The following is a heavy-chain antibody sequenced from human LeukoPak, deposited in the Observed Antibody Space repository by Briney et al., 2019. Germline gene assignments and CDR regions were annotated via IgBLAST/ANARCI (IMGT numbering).Heavy chain of an antibody. V-gene: IGHV4-39*01. CDR3: AVIEQWPGFFDY. D-gene: IGHD6-19*01. Sequence: PSETLSLTCSVSGGSISSSSYYWGWIRQPPWKGLEWIGSIYLSVTTYFNPSLKSRVTISVDTSKNQFSLKVSSVTAADTAIYYCAVIEQWPGFFDYWGQGTLVTVFS. CDR2: IYLSVTT. CDR1: GGSISSSSYY. J-gene: IGHJ4*02.